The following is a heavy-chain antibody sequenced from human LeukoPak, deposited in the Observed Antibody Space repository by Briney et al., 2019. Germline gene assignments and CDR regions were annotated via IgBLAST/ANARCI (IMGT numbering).Heavy chain of an antibody. V-gene: IGHV1-2*02. J-gene: IGHJ4*02. D-gene: IGHD3-3*01. CDR2: INPNSGGT. Sequence: ASVKVSCKASGYTFTGYYMHWVRQALGQGLEWMGWINPNSGGTNYAQKFQGRVTMTRDTSISTAYMELSRLRSDDTAVYYCARGVRLAGVVHFDYWGQGTLVTVSS. CDR1: GYTFTGYY. CDR3: ARGVRLAGVVHFDY.